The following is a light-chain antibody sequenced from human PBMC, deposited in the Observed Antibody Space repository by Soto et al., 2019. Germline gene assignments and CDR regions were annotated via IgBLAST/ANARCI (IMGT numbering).Light chain of an antibody. CDR3: SSYKTSYFYV. Sequence: QSVLTQPASVSGSPGQSITISCTGSGRDIGAYDYVSWYQQHPGKAPKLIIYGVKNRPSGVSNRFSASKSAFTASLTISGRQTEDEADYYCSSYKTSYFYVFGPGTKVTVL. J-gene: IGLJ1*01. CDR2: GVK. V-gene: IGLV2-14*01. CDR1: GRDIGAYDY.